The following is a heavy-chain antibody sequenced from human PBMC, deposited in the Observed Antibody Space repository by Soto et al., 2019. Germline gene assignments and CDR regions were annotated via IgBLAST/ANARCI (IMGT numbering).Heavy chain of an antibody. CDR3: AKAQRQLLYGKSYYYGMDV. V-gene: IGHV3-30*18. D-gene: IGHD2-2*02. CDR1: GFTFSSYG. Sequence: AGSLTLSCAASGFTFSSYGMHWVRQPPGKGLEWVAVISYDGSNKYYAGSVNGRSTISRENSKNTLYLQMNSLRAEGTAVYYCAKAQRQLLYGKSYYYGMDVWGQGTTVTVSS. J-gene: IGHJ6*02. CDR2: ISYDGSNK.